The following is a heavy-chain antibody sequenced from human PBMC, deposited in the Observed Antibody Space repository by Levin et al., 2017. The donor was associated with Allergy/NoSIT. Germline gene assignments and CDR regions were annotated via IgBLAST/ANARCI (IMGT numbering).Heavy chain of an antibody. J-gene: IGHJ3*02. V-gene: IGHV3-15*01. CDR2: IKSKTDGGTT. CDR3: TTYTISLWAFDI. Sequence: GESLKISCAASGLTFSNAWMSWVRQAPEKGLEWVGRIKSKTDGGTTDYAAPVKGRFTISRDDSKNTVYLQMNSLKTEDTAVYYCTTYTISLWAFDIWGQGTMVTVSS. D-gene: IGHD2-2*02. CDR1: GLTFSNAW.